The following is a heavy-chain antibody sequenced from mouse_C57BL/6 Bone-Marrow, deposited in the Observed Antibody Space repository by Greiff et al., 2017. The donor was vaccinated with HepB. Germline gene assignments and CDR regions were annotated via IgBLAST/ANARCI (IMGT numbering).Heavy chain of an antibody. CDR3: ARSGYYYGSSYYFGY. Sequence: VKLMESGAELVRPGTSVKMSCKASGYTFTNYWIGWVKQRPGHGLEWIGDIYPGGGYTNYNEKFKGKATLTADKSSSTAYMQFSSLTSEDSAIYFYARSGYYYGSSYYFGYWGQGTTLTVSS. CDR2: IYPGGGYT. V-gene: IGHV1-63*01. D-gene: IGHD1-1*01. CDR1: GYTFTNYW. J-gene: IGHJ2*01.